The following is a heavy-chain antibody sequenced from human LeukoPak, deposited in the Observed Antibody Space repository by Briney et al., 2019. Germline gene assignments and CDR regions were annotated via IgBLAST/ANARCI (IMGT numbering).Heavy chain of an antibody. CDR1: GGSISSYY. D-gene: IGHD6-13*01. CDR2: IYYSGTT. CDR3: ARGVYIAAAQYGY. J-gene: IGHJ4*02. Sequence: SETLSLTCTVSGGSISSYYWSWIRQPPGKGLEWIGYIYYSGTTNYNPSLKSRVTISVDTSKNQFSLKLSSVTAADTAVYYCARGVYIAAAQYGYRGQGTLVTVSS. V-gene: IGHV4-59*01.